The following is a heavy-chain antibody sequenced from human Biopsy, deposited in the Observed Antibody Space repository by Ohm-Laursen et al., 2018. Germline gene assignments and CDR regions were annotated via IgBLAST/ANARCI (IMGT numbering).Heavy chain of an antibody. J-gene: IGHJ6*02. V-gene: IGHV4-59*01. Sequence: TLSLTCRVSGVYISDYYWSWIRQPPGRGLEWVGSIYYSGSTNYNPSLKSRVTISVDTSKNQFSLNLNSVTAADTAVYFCARDVKRYCSGTSCYSGYFGMDVWGQGTTVTVS. D-gene: IGHD2-2*01. CDR2: IYYSGST. CDR1: GVYISDYY. CDR3: ARDVKRYCSGTSCYSGYFGMDV.